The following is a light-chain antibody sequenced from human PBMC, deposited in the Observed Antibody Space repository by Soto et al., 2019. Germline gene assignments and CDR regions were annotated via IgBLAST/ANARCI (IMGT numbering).Light chain of an antibody. CDR3: CSYAGSYTEV. J-gene: IGLJ1*01. CDR1: DSDVGGYNY. Sequence: QSALTQPRSVSGSPGQSVTISCTGTDSDVGGYNYVSWYQHHPGKAPKLMIYDVSKRPSGVPNRFSGSRSGNTASLTVSGLQTEDEADYYCCSYAGSYTEVFGTGTKLTVL. V-gene: IGLV2-11*01. CDR2: DVS.